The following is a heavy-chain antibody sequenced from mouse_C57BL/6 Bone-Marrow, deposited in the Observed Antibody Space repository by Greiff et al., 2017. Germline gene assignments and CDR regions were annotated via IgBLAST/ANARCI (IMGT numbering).Heavy chain of an antibody. J-gene: IGHJ1*03. V-gene: IGHV1-55*01. CDR2: IYPGSGST. D-gene: IGHD1-1*01. CDR3: ARVTTVVSRGWYFDV. Sequence: QVQLQQPGAELVKPGASVKMSCKASGYTFTSYWITWVKQRPGQGLEWIGDIYPGSGSTNYNEKFKSKATLTVDTSSSTAYMQLSSLTSEDSAVYYCARVTTVVSRGWYFDVWGTGTTVTVSS. CDR1: GYTFTSYW.